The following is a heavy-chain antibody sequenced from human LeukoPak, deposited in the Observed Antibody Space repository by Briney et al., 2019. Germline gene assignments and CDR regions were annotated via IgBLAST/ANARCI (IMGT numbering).Heavy chain of an antibody. CDR1: GFTVSSNY. CDR2: IYSGGST. J-gene: IGHJ4*02. Sequence: PGGSLRLSCAASGFTVSSNYMSWVRQAPGKGLEWVSVIYSGGSTYYADSVKGRFTISRDNSKNTLYLQMNSLRAEDTAVYYCARDAFDSSGYFAYWGQGTLVTVSS. V-gene: IGHV3-66*01. CDR3: ARDAFDSSGYFAY. D-gene: IGHD3-22*01.